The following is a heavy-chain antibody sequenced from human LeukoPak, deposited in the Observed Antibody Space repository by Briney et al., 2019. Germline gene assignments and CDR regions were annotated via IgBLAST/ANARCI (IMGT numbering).Heavy chain of an antibody. D-gene: IGHD3-10*01. J-gene: IGHJ5*02. CDR2: IYYSGST. Sequence: SETLSLTCTVSGDSISSSGYYWGWIRQPPGKGLEWIASIYYSGSTYYNPSLKSRVTISVDTSKNQFSLKLSSVTAADTAVYYCARHVSLYYYGSGSYYTGEHWFDPWGQGTLVTVSS. CDR1: GDSISSSGYY. V-gene: IGHV4-39*01. CDR3: ARHVSLYYYGSGSYYTGEHWFDP.